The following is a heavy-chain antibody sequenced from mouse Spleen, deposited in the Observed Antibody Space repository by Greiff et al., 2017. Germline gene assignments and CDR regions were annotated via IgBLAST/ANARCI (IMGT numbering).Heavy chain of an antibody. CDR1: GFSLTSYG. CDR2: IWSGGST. CDR3: AKMPYYGSTYYCARDYGYDVDY. J-gene: IGHJ2*01. D-gene: IGHD1-1*01. Sequence: VKLQESGPGLVQPSQSLSITCTVSGFSLTSYGVHWVRQSPGKGLEWLGVIWSGGSTDYNAAFISRLSISKDNSKSQVFLKLNSLQTDDTATYYCAKMPYYGSTYYCARDYGYDVDYWGQGTTLTVSS. V-gene: IGHV2-2*01.